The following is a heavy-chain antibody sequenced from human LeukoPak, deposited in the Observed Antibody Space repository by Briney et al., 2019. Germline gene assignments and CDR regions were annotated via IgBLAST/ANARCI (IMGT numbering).Heavy chain of an antibody. CDR1: NISLTGYY. D-gene: IGHD2-2*02. V-gene: IGHV4-34*01. J-gene: IGHJ1*01. CDR2: INHRGST. Sequence: SETLSLTCAVSNISLTGYYWSWIRQSPGKGLEWIGEINHRGSTSYNPSLKSRVTTSVDTSKKQFSLNLSSVTAADTAVYYCARRGRYCTGANCYTGYFQHWGQGTLVTVSS. CDR3: ARRGRYCTGANCYTGYFQH.